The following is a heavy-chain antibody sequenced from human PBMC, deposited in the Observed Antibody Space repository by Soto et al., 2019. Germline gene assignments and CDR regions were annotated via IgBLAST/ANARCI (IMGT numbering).Heavy chain of an antibody. CDR3: AREGGESSDGLYYFDS. CDR2: IYYSGNT. D-gene: IGHD3-16*01. J-gene: IGHJ4*02. Sequence: QVQLQESGPGLVKPPQTLSLTCTVSGGSTSSDNYWSWIRQPPGKGLEWIGHIYYSGNTDYNPSLKSRLAISIDTSKNQFSLKLSSVTAADMAVYFCAREGGESSDGLYYFDSWGQGSLVTVSS. V-gene: IGHV4-30-4*01. CDR1: GGSTSSDNY.